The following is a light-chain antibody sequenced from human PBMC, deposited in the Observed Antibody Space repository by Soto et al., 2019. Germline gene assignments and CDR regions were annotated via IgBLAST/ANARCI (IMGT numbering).Light chain of an antibody. CDR1: SSDIGVYDF. J-gene: IGLJ1*01. CDR3: SSFAGSYSPYV. V-gene: IGLV2-8*01. CDR2: QVN. Sequence: QSALTQPPSASGSPGQSVTIYCTGTSSDIGVYDFVSWYQQHPGKAPKVIIYQVNKRPSGVPDRFSGSKSGNTASLTVSGLRPEDEADYFCSSFAGSYSPYVFGTGTKLTVL.